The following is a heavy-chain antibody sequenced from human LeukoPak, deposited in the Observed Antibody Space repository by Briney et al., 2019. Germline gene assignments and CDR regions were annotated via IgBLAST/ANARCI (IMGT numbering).Heavy chain of an antibody. Sequence: GGSLRLSCAGSEFIFNNYAMHWVRQPPGKGLEWVSGISWNSGSIDYADSVKGRFTISRDNAKNSLYLQMNSLRVEDTAFYYCAKDNRRHYTSGPNPDSLHWGQGALVTVSS. J-gene: IGHJ4*02. CDR3: AKDNRRHYTSGPNPDSLH. CDR1: EFIFNNYA. D-gene: IGHD6-19*01. CDR2: ISWNSGSI. V-gene: IGHV3-9*01.